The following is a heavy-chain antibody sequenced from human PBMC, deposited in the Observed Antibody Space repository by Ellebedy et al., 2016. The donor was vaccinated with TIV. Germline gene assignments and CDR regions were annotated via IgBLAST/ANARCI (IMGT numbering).Heavy chain of an antibody. D-gene: IGHD2-15*01. V-gene: IGHV4-39*07. J-gene: IGHJ4*02. Sequence: SETLSLTCTVSGGSISSTSYYWDWIRQPPGKGLEWIGSIYYSGSTYYNPSLKSRVTISIDTSKSQFSLRLTSVTAADTAVYYCTRLDCSAGSCYESDYWGQGTLVTVSS. CDR2: IYYSGST. CDR3: TRLDCSAGSCYESDY. CDR1: GGSISSTSYY.